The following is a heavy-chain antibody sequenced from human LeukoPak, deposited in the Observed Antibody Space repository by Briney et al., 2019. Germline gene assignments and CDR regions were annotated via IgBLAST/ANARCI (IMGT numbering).Heavy chain of an antibody. CDR2: IYSGGST. CDR3: ARVPWSSVTILDY. V-gene: IGHV3-66*01. J-gene: IGHJ4*02. CDR1: GFTVSSNY. D-gene: IGHD3-10*01. Sequence: SGKSLRLPCAASGFTVSSNYMSWVRQAPGKGLEWVSVIYSGGSTYYADSVKGRFTISRDNSKNTLYLQMNSLRAEDTAVYYCARVPWSSVTILDYWGQGTLVIVSS.